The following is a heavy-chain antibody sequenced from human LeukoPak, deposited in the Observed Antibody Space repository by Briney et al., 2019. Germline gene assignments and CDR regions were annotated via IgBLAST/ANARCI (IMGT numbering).Heavy chain of an antibody. D-gene: IGHD1-14*01. CDR1: GFTFSDYY. Sequence: PGGSLRLSCAASGFTFSDYYMSWIRQAPGKGLEWVSYISSSGSTIYYADSVKGRFTISRDNAKNSLYLQMNSLRAEDTAVYYCARDSDNPYYYYYYGMDVWGQGTTVTVSS. CDR3: ARDSDNPYYYYYYGMDV. CDR2: ISSSGSTI. V-gene: IGHV3-11*01. J-gene: IGHJ6*02.